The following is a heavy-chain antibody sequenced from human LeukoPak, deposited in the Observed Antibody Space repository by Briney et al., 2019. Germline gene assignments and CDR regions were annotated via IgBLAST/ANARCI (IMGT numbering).Heavy chain of an antibody. CDR3: ARADCLEYTVSDC. J-gene: IGHJ4*02. D-gene: IGHD2-21*02. CDR1: GYTFTTYG. V-gene: IGHV1-18*01. CDR2: ISAYNDNT. Sequence: ASVKVSCKASGYTFTTYGISWVRQAPGQGLEWMGWISAYNDNTNYAQKLQDRVTMTTDTSTSTAYMELRSLRSDDTAVYYCARADCLEYTVSDCWGQGTLVTVSS.